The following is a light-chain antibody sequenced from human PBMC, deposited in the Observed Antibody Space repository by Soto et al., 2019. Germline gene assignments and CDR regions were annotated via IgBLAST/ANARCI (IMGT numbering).Light chain of an antibody. V-gene: IGKV3-15*01. CDR3: QQYHSWPPRT. CDR2: GAS. J-gene: IGKJ1*01. CDR1: QSISDT. Sequence: EIVMTQSPATLSVSPGGRATLSCRASQSISDTLAWYQQKPGQAPRLLIYGASRRATGIPARFSGSGSGTEFTLTISSLQSEDFAIYYCQQYHSWPPRTFGQGTKVDIK.